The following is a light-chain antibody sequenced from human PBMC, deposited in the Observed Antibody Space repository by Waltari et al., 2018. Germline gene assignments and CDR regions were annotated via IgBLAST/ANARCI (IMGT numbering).Light chain of an antibody. CDR2: RDN. Sequence: QSVLTQPPSASGTPGQRVIISCSGSGSNPGIHTVNWYRQVPGTAPELLIYRDNQRPSGVPDRFSGSKSGTSASLAISGLQSEDEADYYCAGWDDSLNGVFGGGTKLTVL. J-gene: IGLJ3*02. CDR1: GSNPGIHT. CDR3: AGWDDSLNGV. V-gene: IGLV1-44*01.